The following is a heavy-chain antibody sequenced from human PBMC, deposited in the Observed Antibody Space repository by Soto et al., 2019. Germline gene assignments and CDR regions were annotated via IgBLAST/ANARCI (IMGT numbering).Heavy chain of an antibody. J-gene: IGHJ4*02. D-gene: IGHD3-22*01. CDR1: GGSISSYY. V-gene: IGHV4-59*08. Sequence: SETLSLTCTVSGGSISSYYWSWIRQPPGKGLEWIGYIYYSGSTNYNPSLKSRVTISVDTSKNQFSLKLSSVTAADTAVYYCARPPYDSSGYYPNWGQGTLVTVS. CDR2: IYYSGST. CDR3: ARPPYDSSGYYPN.